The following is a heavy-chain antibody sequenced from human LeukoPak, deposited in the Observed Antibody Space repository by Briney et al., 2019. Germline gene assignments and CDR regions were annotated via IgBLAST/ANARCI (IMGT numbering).Heavy chain of an antibody. CDR1: GFTFDDYT. D-gene: IGHD3-10*01. J-gene: IGHJ4*02. CDR2: ISWNSGSI. V-gene: IGHV3-9*01. Sequence: SLRLSCAASGFTFDDYTMHWVRQAPGKGLEWVSGISWNSGSIGYADSVKGRFTISRDNAKNSLYLQMNSLRAEDTALYYCARWANSVWGQGTLVTVSS. CDR3: ARWANSV.